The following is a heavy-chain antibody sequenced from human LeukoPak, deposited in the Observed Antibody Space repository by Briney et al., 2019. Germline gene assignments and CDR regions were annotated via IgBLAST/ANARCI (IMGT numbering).Heavy chain of an antibody. D-gene: IGHD3-10*01. J-gene: IGHJ4*02. V-gene: IGHV4-34*01. CDR1: GVSFSGYY. CDR3: ARQGYYGSGSYYRLYYFDY. Sequence: SETLSLTCAVYGVSFSGYYWSWLRQPPGKGLDWIGEINHSGSTNYNPSLKSRVTISVDTSKNQFSLKLSSVTAADTAVYYCARQGYYGSGSYYRLYYFDYWGQGTLVTVSS. CDR2: INHSGST.